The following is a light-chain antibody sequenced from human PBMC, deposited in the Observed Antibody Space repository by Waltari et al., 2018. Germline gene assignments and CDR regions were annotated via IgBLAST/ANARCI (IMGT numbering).Light chain of an antibody. CDR1: QGVSRA. Sequence: EIVLTQSPGSLSSSLGERVTASCRARQGVSRALAWYQQKPGQAPRLLIFGASNRATGIPDRFSGSGSETDFSLTISRLEPEDFAVYYCQHYVRLPATFGRGTKVEIK. V-gene: IGKV3-20*01. CDR2: GAS. J-gene: IGKJ1*01. CDR3: QHYVRLPAT.